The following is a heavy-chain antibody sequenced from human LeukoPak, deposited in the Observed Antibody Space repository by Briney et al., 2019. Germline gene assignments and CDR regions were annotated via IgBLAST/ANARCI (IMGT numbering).Heavy chain of an antibody. D-gene: IGHD1-14*01. J-gene: IGHJ6*01. V-gene: IGHV3-74*01. CDR3: ATGQGHGMDV. CDR1: GFTFSRYW. Sequence: RGSLRLSCAASGFTFSRYWMHWVRQAPGKGLVWVSRINSDGSSTSYADSVKGRFTISRDNAKNTLYLQMNSLRAEDTAVYYCATGQGHGMDVWGQGTTVTVYS. CDR2: INSDGSST.